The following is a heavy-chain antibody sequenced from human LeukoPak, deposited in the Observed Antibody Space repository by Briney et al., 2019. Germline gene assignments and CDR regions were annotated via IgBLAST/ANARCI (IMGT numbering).Heavy chain of an antibody. Sequence: PGGSLRLSCAASGFTFSSYGMHWVRQAPGKGLEWVAVISYDGSNKYYADSVKGRFTISRDNSKNTLYLQMNSLRAEDTAVYYCAKVYYGSGSYDYWGQGTLVTVSS. J-gene: IGHJ4*02. D-gene: IGHD3-10*01. V-gene: IGHV3-30*18. CDR3: AKVYYGSGSYDY. CDR1: GFTFSSYG. CDR2: ISYDGSNK.